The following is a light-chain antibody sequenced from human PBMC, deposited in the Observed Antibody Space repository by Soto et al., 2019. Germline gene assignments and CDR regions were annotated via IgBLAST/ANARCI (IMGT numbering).Light chain of an antibody. J-gene: IGKJ2*01. V-gene: IGKV3-15*01. CDR2: GAS. CDR1: QSVRSS. Sequence: TLSVSPGERATLSCRASQSVRSSLAWYQQKPGQAPRLLIYGASARATGFPVRFSGSGSGTEFTLTISSLQSEDSAVYYCQQYGNWPYTFGQPTKVDI. CDR3: QQYGNWPYT.